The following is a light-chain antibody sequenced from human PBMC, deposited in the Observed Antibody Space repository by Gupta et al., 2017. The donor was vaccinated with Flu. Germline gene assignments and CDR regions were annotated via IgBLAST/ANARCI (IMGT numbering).Light chain of an antibody. CDR1: HSINNY. Sequence: DRVIITCRASHSINNYLNWYQKKPWEAPKLLVYRASSLQSWVPSRFSGSGSGTDFTLTISSLQPDDCASYFCQQSYSTPLLTFGPGTKVDIK. J-gene: IGKJ3*01. CDR3: QQSYSTPLLT. CDR2: RAS. V-gene: IGKV1-39*01.